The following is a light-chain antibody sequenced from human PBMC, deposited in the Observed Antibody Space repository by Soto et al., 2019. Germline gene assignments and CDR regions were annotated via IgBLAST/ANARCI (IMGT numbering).Light chain of an antibody. CDR1: RSISNW. Sequence: DIQMTQSPSTLSASVGDRVTITCRASRSISNWLAWYQQRPGIAPKLLIFDASILQSGVPSRFSGSASGTEFTLSISRLQTDDFANYYCQQYGRFSQINFGGGTKGDI. CDR2: DAS. CDR3: QQYGRFSQIN. V-gene: IGKV1-5*01. J-gene: IGKJ4*01.